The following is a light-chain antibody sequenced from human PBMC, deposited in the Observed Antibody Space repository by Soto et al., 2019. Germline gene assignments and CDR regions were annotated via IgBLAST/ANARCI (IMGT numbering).Light chain of an antibody. Sequence: DIQMTQSPASLSASVGDRVTITCQASQDISNFLNWYRQKPGEAPNLLIYDASTLETGVPLGFSGSGYGSYFSFTISSLQPEDVATYYCQQYKSLPLTFGGGTKVEIK. CDR3: QQYKSLPLT. CDR2: DAS. V-gene: IGKV1-33*01. J-gene: IGKJ4*01. CDR1: QDISNF.